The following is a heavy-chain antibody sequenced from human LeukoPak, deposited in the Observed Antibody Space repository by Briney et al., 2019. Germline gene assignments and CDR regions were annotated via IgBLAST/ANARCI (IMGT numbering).Heavy chain of an antibody. CDR1: GYTFTGYY. V-gene: IGHV1-2*02. J-gene: IGHJ6*03. Sequence: ASVKVSCKASGYTFTGYYMHWVRQAPGQGLEWMGWINPNSGGTNYEQKFQGRVTMTRDTSISTAYMELSRLRCDDTAVYYCARGVSTDQGNYHYYYYIDVWGKGTTVTVSS. D-gene: IGHD4-11*01. CDR2: INPNSGGT. CDR3: ARGVSTDQGNYHYYYYIDV.